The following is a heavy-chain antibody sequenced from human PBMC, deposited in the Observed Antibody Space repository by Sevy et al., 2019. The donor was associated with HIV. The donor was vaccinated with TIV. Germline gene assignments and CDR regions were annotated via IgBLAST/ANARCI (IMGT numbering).Heavy chain of an antibody. CDR3: ARVVEGYDFWSGYSTKGWFDP. CDR2: IKQDGSEK. V-gene: IGHV3-7*01. J-gene: IGHJ5*02. CDR1: GFTFSSYW. D-gene: IGHD3-3*01. Sequence: GGSLRLSCAASGFTFSSYWMSWVRQAPGKGLEWVANIKQDGSEKYYVDSVKGRFTISRDNAKNSLYLQMNSLRAEDTAVYYYARVVEGYDFWSGYSTKGWFDPWGQGTLVTVSS.